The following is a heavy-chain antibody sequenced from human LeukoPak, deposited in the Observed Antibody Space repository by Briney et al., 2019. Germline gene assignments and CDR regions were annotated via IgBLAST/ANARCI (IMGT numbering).Heavy chain of an antibody. J-gene: IGHJ4*02. CDR1: GGSFSGYY. CDR3: ARGSSSGWFDY. V-gene: IGHV4-34*01. CDR2: INHSGST. Sequence: PSETLSLTCAVYGGSFSGYYWSWIRQPPGKGLEWIGEINHSGSTNYSPSLKSRVTISVDTSKNQFSLKLSSVTAADTAVYYCARGSSSGWFDYWGQGTLVTVSS. D-gene: IGHD6-19*01.